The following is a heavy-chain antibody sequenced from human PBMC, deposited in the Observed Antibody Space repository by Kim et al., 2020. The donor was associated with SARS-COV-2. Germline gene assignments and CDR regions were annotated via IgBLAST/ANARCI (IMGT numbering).Heavy chain of an antibody. CDR1: GGSISSYY. Sequence: SETLSLTCTVSGGSISSYYWSWIRQPPGKGLEWIGYIYYSGSTNYNPSLKSRVTISVDTSKNQFSLKLSSVTAADTAVYYCARHGRGILLWFGDPDYWGQGTLVTVSP. V-gene: IGHV4-59*08. D-gene: IGHD3-10*01. CDR3: ARHGRGILLWFGDPDY. CDR2: IYYSGST. J-gene: IGHJ4*02.